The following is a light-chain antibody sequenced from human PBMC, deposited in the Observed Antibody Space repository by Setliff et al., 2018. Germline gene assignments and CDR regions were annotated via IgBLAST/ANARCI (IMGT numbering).Light chain of an antibody. J-gene: IGLJ1*01. Sequence: QSALAQPASVSGSPGQSITISCSGTSSDVGSYDLASWYQQHPGKAPKLIIYGVSNRPSGVSSRFSGSKSGNTASLTISGLQTEDEADYYCTAYTSGTTYVFGTGTKVTVL. V-gene: IGLV2-14*03. CDR3: TAYTSGTTYV. CDR2: GVS. CDR1: SSDVGSYDL.